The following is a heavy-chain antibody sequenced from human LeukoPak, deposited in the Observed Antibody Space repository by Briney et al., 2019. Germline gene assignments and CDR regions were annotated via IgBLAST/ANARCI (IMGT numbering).Heavy chain of an antibody. V-gene: IGHV3-11*01. D-gene: IGHD6-13*01. CDR3: ARDFRQVFSSPPL. Sequence: PGGSLRLSWAASGFTFVNSYMSWIRRPPGKGRGGVSYISSSGSTIYYADSVKRRFTISRDNAKNSLYLQMNSLRAEDTAVYYCARDFRQVFSSPPLWGQGTLVTVSS. CDR1: GFTFVNSY. J-gene: IGHJ4*02. CDR2: ISSSGSTI.